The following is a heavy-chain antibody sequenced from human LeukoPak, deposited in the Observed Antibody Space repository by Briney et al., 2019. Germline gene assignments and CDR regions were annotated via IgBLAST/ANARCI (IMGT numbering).Heavy chain of an antibody. D-gene: IGHD3-3*01. V-gene: IGHV4-39*02. CDR2: ISSSGNT. CDR1: GGSTSGGNYY. J-gene: IGHJ4*02. CDR3: ARLGAGPTYYDFWSGYSSFYFDY. Sequence: SETLSLTCIVSGGSTSGGNYYWGWIRRPPGKGLEWIGGISSSGNTYYNPSLKSRITISIDTSKNHFSLGLSSVTAADTAVYYCARLGAGPTYYDFWSGYSSFYFDYWGQGTLVTVSS.